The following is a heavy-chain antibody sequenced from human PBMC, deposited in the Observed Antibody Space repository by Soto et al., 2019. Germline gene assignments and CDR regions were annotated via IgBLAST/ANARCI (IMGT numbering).Heavy chain of an antibody. CDR1: GFTFDDYA. D-gene: IGHD3-22*01. V-gene: IGHV3-9*01. J-gene: IGHJ3*02. CDR3: AKFGAGPGYYDAFDI. Sequence: DVQLVESGGGLVQPGRSLRLSCAASGFTFDDYAMHWVRQAPGKGLEWVSGISWNSGSIGYADSVKGRFTISRDNAKNSLYLQMNSLRAEDTALYYCAKFGAGPGYYDAFDIWGQGTMVTVSS. CDR2: ISWNSGSI.